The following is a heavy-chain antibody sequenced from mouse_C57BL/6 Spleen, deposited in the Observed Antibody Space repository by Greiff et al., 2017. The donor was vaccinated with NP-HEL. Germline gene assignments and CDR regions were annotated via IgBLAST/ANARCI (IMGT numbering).Heavy chain of an antibody. CDR3: TRRHYYGSSYAPPHFDY. J-gene: IGHJ2*01. CDR1: GYTFTDYE. CDR2: IDPETGGT. V-gene: IGHV1-15*01. Sequence: VQLQQSGAELVRPGASVTLSCKASGYTFTDYEMHWVKQTPVHGLEWIGAIDPETGGTAYNQKFKGKAILTADKSSSTAYMELRSLTSEDSAVYYCTRRHYYGSSYAPPHFDYWGQGTTLTVSS. D-gene: IGHD1-1*01.